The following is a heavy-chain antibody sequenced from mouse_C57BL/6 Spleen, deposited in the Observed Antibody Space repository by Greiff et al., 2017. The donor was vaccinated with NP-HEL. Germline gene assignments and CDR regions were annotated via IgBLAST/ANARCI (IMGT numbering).Heavy chain of an antibody. V-gene: IGHV1-5*01. CDR3: TKFTIGDYAMDY. CDR1: GYTFTSYW. J-gene: IGHJ4*01. CDR2: IYPGNSDT. Sequence: VHVKQSGTVLARPGASVKMSCKTSGYTFTSYWMHWVKQRPGQGLEWIGAIYPGNSDTSYNQKFKSKAKLTAVTSASTAYMELSSLTNEDSAVYYCTKFTIGDYAMDYWGQGTSVTVSS.